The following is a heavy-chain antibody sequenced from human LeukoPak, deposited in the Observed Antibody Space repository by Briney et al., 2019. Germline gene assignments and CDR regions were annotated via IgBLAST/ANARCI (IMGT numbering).Heavy chain of an antibody. CDR3: AKVRAAADVFDY. D-gene: IGHD6-13*01. CDR1: GFTFSSYG. J-gene: IGHJ4*02. V-gene: IGHV3-33*06. Sequence: PGGSLRLSCAASGFTFSSYGMHWVRQAPGKGLEWVAVIWYDGSNKYYADSVKGRFTISRDNSKNTLYLQMNSLRAEDTAVYYCAKVRAAADVFDYWGQGTLVTVSS. CDR2: IWYDGSNK.